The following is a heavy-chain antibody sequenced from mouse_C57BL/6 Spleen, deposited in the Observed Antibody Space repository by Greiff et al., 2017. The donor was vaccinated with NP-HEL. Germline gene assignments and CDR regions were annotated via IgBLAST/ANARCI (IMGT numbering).Heavy chain of an antibody. CDR2: ISSGGSYT. D-gene: IGHD2-3*01. CDR3: ARLDDGYPDY. V-gene: IGHV5-6*01. Sequence: VQLVESGGDLVKPGGSLKLSCAASGFTFSSYGMSWVRQTPDKRLEWVATISSGGSYTYYPDSVKGRFTISRDNAKNTLYLQMSSLKSEDTAMYYCARLDDGYPDYWGQGTTLTVSS. CDR1: GFTFSSYG. J-gene: IGHJ2*01.